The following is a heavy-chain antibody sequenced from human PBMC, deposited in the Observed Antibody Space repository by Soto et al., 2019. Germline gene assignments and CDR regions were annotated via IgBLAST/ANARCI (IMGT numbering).Heavy chain of an antibody. V-gene: IGHV3-74*01. J-gene: IGHJ2*01. CDR1: GFTFSIYW. Sequence: EVQLVEPGGGLVQPGGSLRLSCSASGFTFSIYWMHWVRQAPGKGLVWVSRINSDGSSTSYADSVKGRFTISRDNAKNTLYLQMNSLRAEDTAVYYCARVSGDYGDWYFDLWGRGTLVTVSS. CDR3: ARVSGDYGDWYFDL. CDR2: INSDGSST. D-gene: IGHD4-17*01.